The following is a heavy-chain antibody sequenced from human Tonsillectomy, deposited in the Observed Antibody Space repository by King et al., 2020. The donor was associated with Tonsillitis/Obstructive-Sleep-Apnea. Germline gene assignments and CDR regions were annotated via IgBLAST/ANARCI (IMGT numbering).Heavy chain of an antibody. Sequence: EQLVQSGGGLEQPGRSLRLSCTVSGFTFREYGMSWVRQAPGKGLEWVGFIRSKTYGGTTEYAASVKGRLTISRDETKSIAYVQMNSLKTEDTAVYYCTRVGTSGRYSYDIWGQGTMVTVSS. CDR1: GFTFREYG. J-gene: IGHJ3*02. V-gene: IGHV3-49*04. D-gene: IGHD1-26*01. CDR3: TRVGTSGRYSYDI. CDR2: IRSKTYGGTT.